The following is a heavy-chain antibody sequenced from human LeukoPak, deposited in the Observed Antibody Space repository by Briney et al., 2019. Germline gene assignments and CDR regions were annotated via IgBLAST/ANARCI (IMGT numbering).Heavy chain of an antibody. CDR2: VFHNGST. CDR3: GRETLGYCSGTTCSLGMDV. CDR1: GASVSGGGNS. D-gene: IGHD2-2*01. Sequence: SETLSLTCAVSGASVSGGGNSWSWIRQPPGKGLEWIGYVFHNGSTHYSPSLQRRVTISVDRFKNQFSLRLRSVTAADTAVYYCGRETLGYCSGTTCSLGMDVWGQGTTVTVSS. J-gene: IGHJ6*02. V-gene: IGHV4-30-2*01.